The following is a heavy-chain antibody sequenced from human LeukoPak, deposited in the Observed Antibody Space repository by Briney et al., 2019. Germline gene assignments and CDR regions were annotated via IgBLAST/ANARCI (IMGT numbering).Heavy chain of an antibody. CDR2: IHNSGDIT. J-gene: IGHJ4*02. V-gene: IGHV3-23*01. CDR1: GFTFSKYA. D-gene: IGHD2-8*01. Sequence: GGSLRLSCAASGFTFSKYAMTWVRQAPGKGLEWVAGIHNSGDITYYADAVRGRFTIPRDNSKNTLYLQMNGLRAVDTAVYYCATMNGLRMAEALNCGQGKPVTVSP. CDR3: ATMNGLRMAEALN.